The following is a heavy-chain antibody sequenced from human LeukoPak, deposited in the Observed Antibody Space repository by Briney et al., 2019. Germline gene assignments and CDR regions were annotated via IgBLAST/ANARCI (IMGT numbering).Heavy chain of an antibody. J-gene: IGHJ5*02. D-gene: IGHD3-10*01. V-gene: IGHV3-30*18. CDR3: AKVMYYYGLRENWFDP. CDR1: GFTFSSYA. Sequence: GGSLRLSCAASGFTFSSYAMSWVRQAPGKGLEWVAVISYDGSNKYYADSVKGRFTISRDNSKNTLYLQMNSLRAEDTAVYYCAKVMYYYGLRENWFDPWGQGTLVTVSS. CDR2: ISYDGSNK.